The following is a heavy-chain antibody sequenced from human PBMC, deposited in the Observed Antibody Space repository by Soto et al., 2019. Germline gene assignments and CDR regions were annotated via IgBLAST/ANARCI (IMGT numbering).Heavy chain of an antibody. CDR3: AKDSD. CDR1: GFTFSSYG. Sequence: PGGSLRLSCAASGFTFSSYGMHWVRQAPGKGLEWVAVISYDGSNKYYADSVKGRFTISRDNSKNTLYVQINSLRAEDTAVYYCAKDSDWGQGTLVTVSS. V-gene: IGHV3-30*18. CDR2: ISYDGSNK. J-gene: IGHJ4*02. D-gene: IGHD3-10*01.